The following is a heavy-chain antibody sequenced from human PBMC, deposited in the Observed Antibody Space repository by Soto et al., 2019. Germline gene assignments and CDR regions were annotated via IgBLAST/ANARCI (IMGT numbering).Heavy chain of an antibody. Sequence: GASVKVSCKASGYTFTSYAMHWVRQSPVQRLEWMGWINAGNGNTKYSQKLQGRVTITRDTSASTAYMELSSLRSEDTAVYYCASSYSNYALIDYYYYGMDFWGQGTTVTVSS. V-gene: IGHV1-3*01. CDR2: INAGNGNT. CDR1: GYTFTSYA. CDR3: ASSYSNYALIDYYYYGMDF. J-gene: IGHJ6*02. D-gene: IGHD4-4*01.